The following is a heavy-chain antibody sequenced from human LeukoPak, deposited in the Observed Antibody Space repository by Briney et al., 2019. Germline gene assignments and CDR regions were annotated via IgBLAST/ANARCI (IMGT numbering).Heavy chain of an antibody. V-gene: IGHV4-61*02. D-gene: IGHD4-17*01. CDR2: IYTSGST. J-gene: IGHJ4*02. Sequence: PSETLSLTCTVSGGSISSGSYYWSWIRQPAGKGLEWIGRIYTSGSTKYNPSLKSRVTISVDTSKNQFSLKLSSLTPADTAMYYCATEYSTQTVTNFDYWGQGTLVTVSS. CDR1: GGSISSGSYY. CDR3: ATEYSTQTVTNFDY.